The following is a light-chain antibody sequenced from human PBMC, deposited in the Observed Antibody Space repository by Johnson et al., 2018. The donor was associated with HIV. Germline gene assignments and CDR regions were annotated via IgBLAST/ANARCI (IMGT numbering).Light chain of an antibody. CDR3: GTWDSSLSAGV. CDR2: DNN. Sequence: QSVLTQPPSVSAAPGQKVTISCSGSSSNIGNNYVSWYQQLPGTAPKLLIYDNNKRPSGIPDRFSGSKSGTSATLVITGLQTGDEADYYCGTWDSSLSAGVFGTGTKFTVL. V-gene: IGLV1-51*01. J-gene: IGLJ1*01. CDR1: SSNIGNNY.